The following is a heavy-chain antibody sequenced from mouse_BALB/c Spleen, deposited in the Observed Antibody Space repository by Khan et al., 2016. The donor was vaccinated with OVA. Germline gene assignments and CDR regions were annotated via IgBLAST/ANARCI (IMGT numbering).Heavy chain of an antibody. CDR1: GYSITSDYA. V-gene: IGHV3-2*02. CDR2: ISYRGRT. CDR3: ARSVTITTVVATDFDY. D-gene: IGHD1-1*01. J-gene: IGHJ2*01. Sequence: EVQLQESGPGLVKPSQSLSLTCTVTGYSITSDYAWNWIRQFPGNKLEWMGYISYRGRTSYNPSLKRRISITRDTSKHQFFLQLNSVTTEDTATYYCARSVTITTVVATDFDYWGQGTTLTVSS.